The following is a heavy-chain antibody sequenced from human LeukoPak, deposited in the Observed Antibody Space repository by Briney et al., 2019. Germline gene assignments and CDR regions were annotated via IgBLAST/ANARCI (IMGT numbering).Heavy chain of an antibody. J-gene: IGHJ4*02. CDR2: INHSGST. CDR1: GGSFSGYY. V-gene: IGHV4-34*01. CDR3: ARLGYYDKKARD. D-gene: IGHD3-22*01. Sequence: PSETLSLTCAVYGGSFSGYYWSWIRQPPGKGLEWIGEINHSGSTNYNPSLKSRVTISVDTSKNQFSLKLSSVTAADTAVYYCARLGYYDKKARDWGQGTLVTVSS.